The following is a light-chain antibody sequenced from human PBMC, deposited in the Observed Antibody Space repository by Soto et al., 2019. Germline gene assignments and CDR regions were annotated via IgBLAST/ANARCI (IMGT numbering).Light chain of an antibody. V-gene: IGKV3D-15*01. CDR3: QQYNNWPQT. J-gene: IGKJ1*01. CDR2: GAS. Sequence: EIILTQSPDTLSLSPGERATLSCRASQTVSSNYLAWCQQRPGQAPRLLIYGASTRAAGIPDRFSGSGSGTDFTLTISSLQSEDFAVYYCQQYNNWPQTFGQGTKVDIK. CDR1: QTVSSN.